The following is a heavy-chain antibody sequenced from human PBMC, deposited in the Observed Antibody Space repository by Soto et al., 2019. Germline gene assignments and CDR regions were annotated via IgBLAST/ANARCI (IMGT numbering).Heavy chain of an antibody. CDR3: ARDLGYYDSSGYYSPMDV. CDR2: IKQDGSEK. J-gene: IGHJ6*02. Sequence: GGSLRLSCAASGFTFSSYWMSWVRRAPGKGLEWVANIKQDGSEKYYVDSVKGRFTISRDNAKNSLYLQMNSLRAEDTAVYYCARDLGYYDSSGYYSPMDVWGQGTTVTVSS. V-gene: IGHV3-7*01. CDR1: GFTFSSYW. D-gene: IGHD3-22*01.